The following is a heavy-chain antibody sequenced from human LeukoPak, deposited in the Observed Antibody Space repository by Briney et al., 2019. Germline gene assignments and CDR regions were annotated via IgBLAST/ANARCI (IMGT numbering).Heavy chain of an antibody. D-gene: IGHD1-26*01. J-gene: IGHJ4*02. V-gene: IGHV3-23*01. CDR3: AKDVGATRFDY. Sequence: HPGASLRLSCAASGFTFSSYAMSWVRQAPGKGLEWVSAIGGSGGSTYYADSVKGRFTISRDNSKNTLYLQMNSLRAEDTAVYYCAKDVGATRFDYWGQGTLVTVSS. CDR1: GFTFSSYA. CDR2: IGGSGGST.